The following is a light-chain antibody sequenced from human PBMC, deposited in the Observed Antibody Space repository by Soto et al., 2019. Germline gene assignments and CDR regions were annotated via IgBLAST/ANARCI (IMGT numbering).Light chain of an antibody. J-gene: IGKJ5*01. Sequence: DIQMTQSPSSLSASVGDRVTITCRASQSISSYLNWYQQKPGKAPKLLIYAASSLQSGVPSRFSGSGSGTDFTLTISSLQPKYFATYYCQPSYSTLSFGQGTRLEIK. CDR1: QSISSY. CDR3: QPSYSTLS. CDR2: AAS. V-gene: IGKV1-39*01.